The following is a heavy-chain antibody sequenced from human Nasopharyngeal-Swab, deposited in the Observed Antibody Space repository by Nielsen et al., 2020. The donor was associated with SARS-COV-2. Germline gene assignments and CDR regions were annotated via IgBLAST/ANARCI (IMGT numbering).Heavy chain of an antibody. CDR2: IIPNSGAT. V-gene: IGHV1-2*06. J-gene: IGHJ6*02. Sequence: ASVKVSCKASGHTFTDYYVHWVRQAPGQGLEWMGRIIPNSGATEYARKFQYRVNLSRDASISTAYMDVSRPRSDDTAVYYCATTRPRYTDSGTLKPGFYYAMDVWGQGTTVTVSS. D-gene: IGHD3-10*01. CDR1: GHTFTDYY. CDR3: ATTRPRYTDSGTLKPGFYYAMDV.